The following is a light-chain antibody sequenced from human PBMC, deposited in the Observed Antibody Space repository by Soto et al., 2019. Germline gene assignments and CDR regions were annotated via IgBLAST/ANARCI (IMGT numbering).Light chain of an antibody. CDR1: SSDVGGYNY. CDR3: GSDAGSYSYV. CDR2: DVS. Sequence: QSALTQPRSVSGSPGQSVTISCTGTSSDVGGYNYVSWYQQHPGKAPKLMIYDVSKRPSGVPDRFSGSNSGNTASLTISVLQAEDEADYCCGSDAGSYSYVFGTGTKLTVL. J-gene: IGLJ1*01. V-gene: IGLV2-11*01.